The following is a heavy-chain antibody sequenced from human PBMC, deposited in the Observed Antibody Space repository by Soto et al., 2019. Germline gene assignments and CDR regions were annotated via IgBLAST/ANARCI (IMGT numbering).Heavy chain of an antibody. CDR3: ARVSYSYGYYYYYGMDV. CDR1: GGTFSSYA. D-gene: IGHD5-18*01. CDR2: IIPIFGTA. Sequence: SVKVSCKASGGTFSSYAISWVRQAPGQGLEWMGGIIPIFGTANYAQKFQGRVTITADESTSTAYMELSSLRSEDTAVYYCARVSYSYGYYYYYGMDVWGQGTTVTVSS. V-gene: IGHV1-69*13. J-gene: IGHJ6*02.